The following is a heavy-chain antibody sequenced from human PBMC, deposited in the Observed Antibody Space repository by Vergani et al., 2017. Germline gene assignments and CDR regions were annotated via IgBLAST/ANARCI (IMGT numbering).Heavy chain of an antibody. CDR3: ASSGYYTDYYYYMDV. V-gene: IGHV4-31*03. CDR1: GGSISSGGYY. CDR2: IYYSGST. J-gene: IGHJ6*03. D-gene: IGHD3-3*01. Sequence: QVQLQESGPGLVKPSQTLSLTCTVSGGSISSGGYYWSWLRQHPGKGLEWIGYIYYSGSTYYNPSLKSRVTISVDTSKNQFSLKLSSVTAADTAVYYCASSGYYTDYYYYMDVWGKGTTVTVSS.